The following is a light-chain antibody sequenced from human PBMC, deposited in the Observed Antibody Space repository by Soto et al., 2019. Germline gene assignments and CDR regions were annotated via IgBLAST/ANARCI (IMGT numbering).Light chain of an antibody. Sequence: QTVVTQPPSASGTPGQRVPISCSGSDSNIGSHYVYWYQHLPGTAPRLLILRNNERPSGVPDRFSASKSGTSASLAISGLRSEDEADYFCAAWDDRVTCVVFGGGTKLTVL. CDR1: DSNIGSHY. CDR2: RNN. V-gene: IGLV1-47*01. CDR3: AAWDDRVTCVV. J-gene: IGLJ2*01.